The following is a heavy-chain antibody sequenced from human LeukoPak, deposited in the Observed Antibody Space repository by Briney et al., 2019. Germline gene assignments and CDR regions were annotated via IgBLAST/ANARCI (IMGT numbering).Heavy chain of an antibody. CDR2: ISYDGSNK. CDR3: ASWYSGVAQDAFDI. CDR1: GFTFSSYA. V-gene: IGHV3-30-3*01. J-gene: IGHJ3*02. D-gene: IGHD6-13*01. Sequence: GGSLRLSCAASGFTFSSYAMHWVRQAPGKGLEWVAVISYDGSNKYYADSVKGRFTISRDNSKNTLYLQMNSLRAEDTAVYYCASWYSGVAQDAFDIWGQGTMVTVSS.